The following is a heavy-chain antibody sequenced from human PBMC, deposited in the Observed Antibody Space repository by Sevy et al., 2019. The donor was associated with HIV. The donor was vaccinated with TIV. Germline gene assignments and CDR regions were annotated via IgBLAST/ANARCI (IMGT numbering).Heavy chain of an antibody. D-gene: IGHD3-10*01. V-gene: IGHV4-61*02. CDR1: GGSISSGSYY. J-gene: IGHJ4*02. CDR2: IYTSGGT. CDR3: ATATMVRGVVYFDY. Sequence: KQSQTLSLTCTVSGGSISSGSYYWSWIRQPAGKGLEWIGRIYTSGGTNYNPSLKSRVTISVDTSKNQFSLKLSSVTAADTAVYYCATATMVRGVVYFDYWGQGTLVTVSS.